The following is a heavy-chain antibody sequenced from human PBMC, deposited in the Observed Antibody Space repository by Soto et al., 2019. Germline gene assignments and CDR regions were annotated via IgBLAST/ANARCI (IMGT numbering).Heavy chain of an antibody. V-gene: IGHV3-30-3*01. CDR1: GFTFSNYI. CDR3: ASESDSGGYPLDY. Sequence: QVQLVESGGGVVQPGRSLRLSCAASGFTFSNYIMHWVRQAPGKGLEWVALFSSDGSNKYYADSVKGRFTISRDYSKKPRYLQMDSLRAEDTAGYYGASESDSGGYPLDYWGQGTLVTVSS. D-gene: IGHD3-22*01. J-gene: IGHJ4*02. CDR2: FSSDGSNK.